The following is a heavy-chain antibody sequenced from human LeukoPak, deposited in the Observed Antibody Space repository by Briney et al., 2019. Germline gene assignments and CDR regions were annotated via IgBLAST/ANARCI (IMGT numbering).Heavy chain of an antibody. V-gene: IGHV5-51*01. J-gene: IGHJ3*02. CDR3: ASSYYYDSSGYGDDAFDI. CDR1: GYSFTSYW. Sequence: GESLKVSCKGSGYSFTSYWTGWVRQMPGKGLEWMGIIYPGDSDTRYSPSFQGQVTISADKSISTAYLQWSSLKASDTAMYYCASSYYYDSSGYGDDAFDIWGQGTMVTVSS. D-gene: IGHD3-22*01. CDR2: IYPGDSDT.